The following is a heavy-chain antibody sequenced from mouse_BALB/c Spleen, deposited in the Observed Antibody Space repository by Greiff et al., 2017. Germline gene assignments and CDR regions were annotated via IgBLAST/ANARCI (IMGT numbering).Heavy chain of an antibody. CDR1: GYSITSGYY. CDR2: ISYDGSN. Sequence: EVKLQESGPGLVKPSQSLSLTCSVTGYSITSGYYWNWIRQFPGNKLEWMGYISYDGSNNYNPSLKNRISITRDTSKNQFFLKLNSVTTEDTATYYCAKEDGYYNYYAMDYWGQGTSVTVSS. V-gene: IGHV3-6*02. CDR3: AKEDGYYNYYAMDY. J-gene: IGHJ4*01. D-gene: IGHD2-3*01.